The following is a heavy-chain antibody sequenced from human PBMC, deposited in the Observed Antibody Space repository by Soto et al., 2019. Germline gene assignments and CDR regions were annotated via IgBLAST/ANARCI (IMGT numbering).Heavy chain of an antibody. Sequence: SETLSLTCTVSGGSISSYYWSWIRQPAGKGLEWIGRIYASGVTNYNPSLKSRITMSVDTSRNHFSLKLTSVTAADTAVYYCARMRSNLFDPWGQGTLVTV. CDR1: GGSISSYY. V-gene: IGHV4-4*07. D-gene: IGHD1-26*01. J-gene: IGHJ5*02. CDR2: IYASGVT. CDR3: ARMRSNLFDP.